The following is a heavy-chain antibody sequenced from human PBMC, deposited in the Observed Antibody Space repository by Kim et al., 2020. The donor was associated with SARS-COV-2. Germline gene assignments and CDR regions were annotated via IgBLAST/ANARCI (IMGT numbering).Heavy chain of an antibody. J-gene: IGHJ4*02. V-gene: IGHV4-39*01. CDR1: GGSISSSSYY. Sequence: SETLSLTCTVSGGSISSSSYYWGWIRQPPGKGLEWIGSIYYSGSTYYNPSLKSRVTISVDTSKNQFSLKLSSVTAADTAVYYCARSEYNWNDALPYYFDYWGQRTLVTVSS. CDR2: IYYSGST. D-gene: IGHD1-20*01. CDR3: ARSEYNWNDALPYYFDY.